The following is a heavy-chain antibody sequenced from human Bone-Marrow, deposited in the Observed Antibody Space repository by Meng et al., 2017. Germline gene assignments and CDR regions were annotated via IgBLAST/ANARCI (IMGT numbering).Heavy chain of an antibody. CDR2: INHSGST. V-gene: IGHV4-38-2*02. CDR3: ARNRITGTTDY. CDR1: GYSISSGYY. Sequence: SETLSLTCTVSGYSISSGYYWGWIRQPPGKGLEWIGEINHSGSTNYNPSLKSRVTISVDTSKNQFSLKLSSVTAADTAVYYCARNRITGTTDYWGQGTLVTVSS. J-gene: IGHJ4*02. D-gene: IGHD1-7*01.